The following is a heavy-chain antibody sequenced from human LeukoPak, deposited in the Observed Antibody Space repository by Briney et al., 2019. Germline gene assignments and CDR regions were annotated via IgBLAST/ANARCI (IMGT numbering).Heavy chain of an antibody. V-gene: IGHV4-59*12. D-gene: IGHD2-15*01. CDR3: ATSMHGYCSGGSCYGAFDI. CDR2: IYYSGGT. J-gene: IGHJ3*02. CDR1: GVSISNYY. Sequence: SETLSLTCTVSGVSISNYYWSWIRQPPGKGLEWIGYIYYSGGTNYNPSLKSRVTISVDTSKNQFSLKLSSVTAADTAVYYCATSMHGYCSGGSCYGAFDIWGQGTMVTVSS.